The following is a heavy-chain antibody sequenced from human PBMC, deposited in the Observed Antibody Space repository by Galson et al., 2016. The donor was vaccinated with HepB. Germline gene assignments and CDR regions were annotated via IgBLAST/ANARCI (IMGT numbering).Heavy chain of an antibody. CDR1: GFSLSTHT. D-gene: IGHD6-13*01. V-gene: IGHV3-21*01. J-gene: IGHJ4*02. CDR3: ARSHLSWSRDH. CDR2: IGSNSAPI. Sequence: SLRLSCAASGFSLSTHTMDWVRQAPGKGMEWLSLIGSNSAPIYYADSVKGRFTISRDNAKNSLYLEMNSLRAEDTAVYYCARSHLSWSRDHWGQGTLVTVSS.